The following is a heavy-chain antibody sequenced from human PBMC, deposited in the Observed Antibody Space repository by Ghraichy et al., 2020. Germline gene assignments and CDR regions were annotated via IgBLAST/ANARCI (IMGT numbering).Heavy chain of an antibody. CDR1: GGSITNRNYY. D-gene: IGHD6-6*01. J-gene: IGHJ6*03. CDR2: IYHTESA. Sequence: SETLSLTCNVSGGSITNRNYYWGWIRQPPGKELEWIGSIYHTESAYYNPSLKSRVTIFVDTPKNQFSLRLDSVTAADTALYYCARLDSSSSPTYYMDVWGKGTTVTVSS. CDR3: ARLDSSSSPTYYMDV. V-gene: IGHV4-39*01.